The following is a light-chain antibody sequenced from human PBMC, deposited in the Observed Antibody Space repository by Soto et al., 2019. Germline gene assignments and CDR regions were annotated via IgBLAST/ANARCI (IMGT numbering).Light chain of an antibody. CDR2: SNS. J-gene: IGLJ1*01. V-gene: IGLV1-44*01. Sequence: QSVLAQPPSVSGTPGQSVTFSCSGSRSNIGGNTVSWFQHLPRTAPKLLIFSNSQRPSGVPDRFSGAKSGTSASLAISGLQSEDEANYYCATWDDGLSAYVFGTGTKVTVL. CDR1: RSNIGGNT. CDR3: ATWDDGLSAYV.